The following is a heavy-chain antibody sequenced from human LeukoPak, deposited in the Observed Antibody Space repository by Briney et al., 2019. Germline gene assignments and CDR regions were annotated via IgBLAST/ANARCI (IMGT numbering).Heavy chain of an antibody. V-gene: IGHV1-69*06. J-gene: IGHJ5*02. D-gene: IGHD6-13*01. CDR2: IIPIFGTA. CDR1: GGTFSSYA. CDR3: ARDGGEAAAGTYGWFDP. Sequence: GASVKVSCKASGGTFSSYAISWVRQAPGQGLEWMRGIIPIFGTANYAQKFQGRVTITADKSTSTAYMELSSLRSEDTAVYYCARDGGEAAAGTYGWFDPWGQGTLVTVSS.